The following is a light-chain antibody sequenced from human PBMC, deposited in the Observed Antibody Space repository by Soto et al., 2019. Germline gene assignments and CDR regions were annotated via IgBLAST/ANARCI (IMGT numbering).Light chain of an antibody. CDR1: SSDVGEYDY. V-gene: IGLV2-11*01. J-gene: IGLJ1*01. Sequence: QSAPTQPRSVSGSPGQSVTISCTGTSSDVGEYDYVSWYQQHPGKAPKLMIFDVSERPSGVPDRFSGSKTGNTASLTISGLQAEDEADYYCCSHAGSPYVFGTGTKLTVL. CDR3: CSHAGSPYV. CDR2: DVS.